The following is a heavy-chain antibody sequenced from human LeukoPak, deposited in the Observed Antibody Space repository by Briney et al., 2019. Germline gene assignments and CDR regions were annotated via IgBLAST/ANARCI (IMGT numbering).Heavy chain of an antibody. CDR1: GFTFSSYS. CDR3: AKELRPNDY. J-gene: IGHJ4*02. V-gene: IGHV3-21*04. CDR2: ISSSSSYI. Sequence: PGGSLRLSCVVSGFTFSSYSVNWVRQSPGKGLEWVSYISSSSSYIHYADSVKGRFTISSDNSKNTLYLQMNSLRAEDTAVYYCAKELRPNDYWGQGTLVTVSS. D-gene: IGHD2-15*01.